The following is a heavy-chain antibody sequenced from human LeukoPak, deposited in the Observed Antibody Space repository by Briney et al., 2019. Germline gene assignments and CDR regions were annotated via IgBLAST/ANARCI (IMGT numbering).Heavy chain of an antibody. CDR1: GDSISSNS. CDR3: ASRGYHMLTGYYQGRTYHYYYMDV. V-gene: IGHV4-4*09. D-gene: IGHD3-9*01. J-gene: IGHJ6*03. CDR2: IYTSGST. Sequence: PSETLSLTCTVPGDSISSNSWSWIRQPPGKGLEWIGYIYTSGSTSYNPSLKSRVTISVDSSKNQFSLKLSSVTAADTAVYYCASRGYHMLTGYYQGRTYHYYYMDVWGKGTTVTVSS.